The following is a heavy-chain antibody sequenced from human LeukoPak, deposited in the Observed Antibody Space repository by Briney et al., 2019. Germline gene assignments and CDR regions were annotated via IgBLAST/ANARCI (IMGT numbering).Heavy chain of an antibody. CDR1: GFTFSSYD. Sequence: GSLRLSCAASGFTFSSYDMHWGRQTTGKGLEVVSTIGTAGDTYYPGSVKGRFTISRENAKNSLYLQMNSLRAGDTAVYYCARSQGYCSGGSCYLFDYWGQGTLVTVSS. D-gene: IGHD2-15*01. V-gene: IGHV3-13*01. CDR2: IGTAGDT. CDR3: ARSQGYCSGGSCYLFDY. J-gene: IGHJ4*02.